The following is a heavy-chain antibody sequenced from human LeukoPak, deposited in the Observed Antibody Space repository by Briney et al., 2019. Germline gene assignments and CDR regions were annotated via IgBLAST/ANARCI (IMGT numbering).Heavy chain of an antibody. V-gene: IGHV3-30-3*01. J-gene: IGHJ6*02. CDR2: ISYDGSNK. Sequence: GGSLRLSCAASGFTFSSYAMHWVRQAPGKGLEWVAVISYDGSNKYYADSVKGRYTISRDNSKNTLYLQMNSLRAEDTAVYYCAKDLVRRFGELTYGMDVWGQGTTVTVSS. D-gene: IGHD3-10*01. CDR1: GFTFSSYA. CDR3: AKDLVRRFGELTYGMDV.